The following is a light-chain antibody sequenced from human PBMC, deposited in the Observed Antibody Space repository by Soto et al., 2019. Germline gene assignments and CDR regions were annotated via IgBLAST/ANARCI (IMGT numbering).Light chain of an antibody. V-gene: IGKV1-5*01. Sequence: DIQMTQSPSALSASVGDRVTITCRASQSIDKGMAWCQLKPGKAPQLLIYDAPSLESGVPSRFSGSGSGTEFTLTISSLQPDDFATYYCQQYNSYSITFGQGTRLEI. CDR3: QQYNSYSIT. CDR2: DAP. J-gene: IGKJ5*01. CDR1: QSIDKG.